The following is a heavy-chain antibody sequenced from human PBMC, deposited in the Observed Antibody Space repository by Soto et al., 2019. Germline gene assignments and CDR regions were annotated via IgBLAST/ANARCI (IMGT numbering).Heavy chain of an antibody. CDR1: CGSISSSNW. D-gene: IGHD3-10*01. V-gene: IGHV4-4*02. J-gene: IGHJ4*02. CDR3: ARRWGEGRVDY. Sequence: QVKLQESGPGLVKPSGTLSLTCAVSCGSISSSNWWSWVRQPPGKGLEWIGEIYHSGNTNYNPSLKSRVTMAVDKSRNQFSLKLSSVTAADTAVYYCARRWGEGRVDYWGQGTLVTVSS. CDR2: IYHSGNT.